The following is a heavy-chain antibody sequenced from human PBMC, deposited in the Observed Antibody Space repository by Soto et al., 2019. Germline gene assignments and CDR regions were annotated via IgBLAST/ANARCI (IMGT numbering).Heavy chain of an antibody. CDR3: GRVGRVYYDFWSGQFDP. Sequence: SETLSLTCTASGGTISTYYWNWIRQPAGKGLEWLGPIYTSGYTKYNPSPKNRLTITLDTTTRKSSLQLMSVTTADETVYYYGRVGRVYYDFWSGQFDPWGQGTLVTVSS. J-gene: IGHJ5*02. D-gene: IGHD3-3*01. CDR2: IYTSGYT. CDR1: GGTISTYY. V-gene: IGHV4-4*07.